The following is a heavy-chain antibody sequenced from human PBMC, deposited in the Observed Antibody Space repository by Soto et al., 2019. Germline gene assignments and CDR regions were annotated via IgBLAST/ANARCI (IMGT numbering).Heavy chain of an antibody. CDR1: GGSISSSSYY. CDR2: IYYSGST. V-gene: IGHV4-39*01. CDR3: ARQPRILTGYSVHVDY. J-gene: IGHJ4*02. D-gene: IGHD3-9*01. Sequence: QLQLQESGPGLVKPSETLSLTCTVSGGSISSSSYYWGWIRQPPGKGLEWIGSIYYSGSTYYTPSLKSRGTISVDTSKNQFSLKLSSVTAADTAVYYCARQPRILTGYSVHVDYWGQGTLVTVSS.